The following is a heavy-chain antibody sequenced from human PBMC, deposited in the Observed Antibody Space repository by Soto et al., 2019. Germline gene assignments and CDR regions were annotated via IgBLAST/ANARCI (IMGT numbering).Heavy chain of an antibody. CDR1: GGSITKYY. Sequence: SGTLSLTRTVSGGSITKYYSSWNRQTPGKGLEYIGFIYNSGTTNYHPSLKSRVTISIDTSKSQFYLKLTSVTAADTAIYYCATRFYSSGVLFDYWGPGTQVTVSS. V-gene: IGHV4-59*13. CDR2: IYNSGTT. D-gene: IGHD3-10*01. CDR3: ATRFYSSGVLFDY. J-gene: IGHJ4*02.